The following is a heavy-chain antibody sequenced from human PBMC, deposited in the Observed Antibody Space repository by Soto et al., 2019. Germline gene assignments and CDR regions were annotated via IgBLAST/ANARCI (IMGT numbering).Heavy chain of an antibody. CDR2: ISSGGDTK. Sequence: GGSLRLSCAVSGFTFRSYSMHWVRQSPGKGLEWISYISSGGDTKYYADPVTGRFTFSRDNAKNSLFLKLRSLRPEATAVHSYGRHIHNKVLEYYFDPGGQETLVTVSS. CDR3: GRHIHNKVLEYYFDP. CDR1: GFTFRSYS. J-gene: IGHJ4*02. V-gene: IGHV3-48*01. D-gene: IGHD3-3*01.